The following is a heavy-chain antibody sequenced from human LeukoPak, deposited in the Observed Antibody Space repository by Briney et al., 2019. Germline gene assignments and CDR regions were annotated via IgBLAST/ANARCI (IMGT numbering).Heavy chain of an antibody. CDR3: AKDCAGQWLVLGLDY. J-gene: IGHJ4*02. CDR2: ISYDGSDK. D-gene: IGHD6-19*01. CDR1: GFTFSSYG. Sequence: GGSLRLSCAASGFTFSSYGMHWVRQAPGKGLEWVAIISYDGSDKYYADSVKGRFTISRDNSKNTLYLQMNSLRAEDTAVYYCAKDCAGQWLVLGLDYWGQGTLVTVSS. V-gene: IGHV3-30*18.